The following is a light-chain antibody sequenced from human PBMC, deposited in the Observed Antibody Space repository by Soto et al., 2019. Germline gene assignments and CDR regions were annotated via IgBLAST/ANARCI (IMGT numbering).Light chain of an antibody. CDR3: QQYDNWLRT. J-gene: IGKJ2*01. CDR2: GAS. Sequence: EIVMTQSPATLSVSPGERATLSCRASQSVSSNLAWYQQKPGQAPRLLIYGASTRATGIPERFSGIGSGTEFTLTISSLQSEDLAGYYCQQYDNWLRTVGQGTKLEIK. V-gene: IGKV3-15*01. CDR1: QSVSSN.